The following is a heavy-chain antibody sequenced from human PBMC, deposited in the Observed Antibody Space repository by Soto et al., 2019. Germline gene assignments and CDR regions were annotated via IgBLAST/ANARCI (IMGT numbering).Heavy chain of an antibody. Sequence: ASETLSLTCGVSGGSVSSFSYYWSWIRQPPGRRPEWIGYIHHSGATRYNPSLNDRVSISLDTSKNHLALKLNSVTAADTAVYYCARDHDXFDSPPRSPQFYHGMDVWGQGTTVTVSS. CDR2: IHHSGAT. D-gene: IGHD3-10*02. V-gene: IGHV4-61*03. CDR3: ARDHDXFDSPPRSPQFYHGMDV. CDR1: GGSVSSFSYY. J-gene: IGHJ6*02.